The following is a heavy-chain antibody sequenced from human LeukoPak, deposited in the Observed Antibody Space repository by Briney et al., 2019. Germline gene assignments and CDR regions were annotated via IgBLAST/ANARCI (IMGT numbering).Heavy chain of an antibody. Sequence: GESLKISCEGSGYSFTGSWIGWVRQMPGKGLEWMGIIYPSDSDTRYSPSFQGQVTFSADKSINTAYLQWSSLKASDTAMYYCAREGDAFDIWGQGTMVTVSS. V-gene: IGHV5-51*01. J-gene: IGHJ3*02. CDR1: GYSFTGSW. CDR2: IYPSDSDT. CDR3: AREGDAFDI.